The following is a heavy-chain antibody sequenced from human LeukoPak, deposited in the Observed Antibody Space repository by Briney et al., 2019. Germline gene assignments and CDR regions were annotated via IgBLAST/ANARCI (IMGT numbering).Heavy chain of an antibody. J-gene: IGHJ4*02. CDR2: IYWDDDK. CDR3: AHFKQTSFDS. Sequence: SGPTLVKPTETLTLTCTFSGFSLSTTTAAVGWVRQPPGKALEWLALIYWDDDKRYSPSLKTKLTITKDTSKNQVVLTMTNMDPVDTATYYCAHFKQTSFDSWGQGALVTVSS. V-gene: IGHV2-5*02. D-gene: IGHD1-1*01. CDR1: GFSLSTTTAA.